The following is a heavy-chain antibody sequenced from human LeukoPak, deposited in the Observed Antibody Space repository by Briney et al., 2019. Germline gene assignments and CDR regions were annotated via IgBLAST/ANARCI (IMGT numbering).Heavy chain of an antibody. D-gene: IGHD2-21*01. CDR2: ISYDGSNK. Sequence: GGSLRLSCAASGFTFSSYAMHWVRQAPGKGLEWVAVISYDGSNKYYADSVKGRFTISRDNSKNTLYLQMNSLRDEDTAVYYCAKRKVDIAIFPAGWTGWFDRWGQGTLVIVSS. J-gene: IGHJ5*02. CDR3: AKRKVDIAIFPAGWTGWFDR. CDR1: GFTFSSYA. V-gene: IGHV3-30*04.